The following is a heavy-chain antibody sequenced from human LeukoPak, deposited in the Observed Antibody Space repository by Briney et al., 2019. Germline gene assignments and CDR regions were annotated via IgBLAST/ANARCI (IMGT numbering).Heavy chain of an antibody. CDR2: INPNSGGT. J-gene: IGHJ6*02. Sequence: ASVKVSCKASGYTFTGYYMHWARQAPGQGLEWMGWINPNSGGTNYAQKFQGWVTMTRDTSISTAYMELSRLRSDDTAVYYCARDRDAGYYYYGMDVWGQGTTVTVSS. CDR3: ARDRDAGYYYYGMDV. D-gene: IGHD3-10*01. V-gene: IGHV1-2*04. CDR1: GYTFTGYY.